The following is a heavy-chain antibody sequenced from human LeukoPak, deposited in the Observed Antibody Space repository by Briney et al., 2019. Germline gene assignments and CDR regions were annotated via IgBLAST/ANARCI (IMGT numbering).Heavy chain of an antibody. CDR1: GFTFSIYT. J-gene: IGHJ4*02. CDR2: ISGSGLGGAT. D-gene: IGHD3-3*01. V-gene: IGHV3-64*04. Sequence: PGGSLRLSCSTSGFTFSIYTMYWVRQAPGKGLEYVSTISGSGLGGATYYADSAKGRFTISRDNSKNTLYLQMNSLRAEDTAVYYCARAGITIFVPDYWGQGTLVTVSS. CDR3: ARAGITIFVPDY.